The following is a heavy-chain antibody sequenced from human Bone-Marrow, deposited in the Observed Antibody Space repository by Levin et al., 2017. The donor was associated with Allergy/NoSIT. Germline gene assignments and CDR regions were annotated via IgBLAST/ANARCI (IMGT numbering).Heavy chain of an antibody. V-gene: IGHV3-30*18. CDR3: AKGTGGTGRYFDL. Sequence: GFTFSSYGMHWVRQAPGKGLEWVAGISYDGSNKNYADSVKGRFTISRDNSRNTLYLQMNSLRVEDTAVFHCAKGTGGTGRYFDLWGRGTLVTVSS. CDR2: ISYDGSNK. J-gene: IGHJ2*01. CDR1: GFTFSSYG. D-gene: IGHD1-14*01.